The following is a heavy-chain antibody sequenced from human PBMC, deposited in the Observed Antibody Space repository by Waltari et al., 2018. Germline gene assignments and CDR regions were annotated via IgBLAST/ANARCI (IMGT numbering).Heavy chain of an antibody. Sequence: QLQLQESGPGLVKPSETLSLTCTVSGGSISSSSYYWGWIRQPPGKGLEWIGSIYYSGRTYYHPSLKRRVTMSVYTSTHQFSLKLRSLTAAATALYYCARRIYDILTGNPSVYWGHGTLVTVSS. CDR1: GGSISSSSYY. J-gene: IGHJ4*01. D-gene: IGHD3-9*01. V-gene: IGHV4-39*07. CDR3: ARRIYDILTGNPSVY. CDR2: IYYSGRT.